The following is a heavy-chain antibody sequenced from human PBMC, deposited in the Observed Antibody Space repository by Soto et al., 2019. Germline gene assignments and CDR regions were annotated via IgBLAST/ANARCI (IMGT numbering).Heavy chain of an antibody. CDR3: AKDQTMIVVTGPSD. Sequence: ASAEFSCKDSGYTFTSYAMHWVRQAPGQRLEWMGWSNAGNGNTKYSQEFQGRVTITRDNAKNSLYLQMNSLRAEDTALYYCAKDQTMIVVTGPSDWGQGTLVTVSS. CDR1: GYTFTSYA. V-gene: IGHV1-3*02. CDR2: SNAGNGNT. J-gene: IGHJ4*02. D-gene: IGHD3-22*01.